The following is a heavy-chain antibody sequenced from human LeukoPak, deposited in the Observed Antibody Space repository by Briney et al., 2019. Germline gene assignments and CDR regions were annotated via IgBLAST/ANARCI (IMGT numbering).Heavy chain of an antibody. CDR1: GGSISSYY. J-gene: IGHJ4*02. Sequence: SETLSLTCTVSGGSISSYYWSWIRQPPGKGLEWIGYIYYSGSTNYNPSLKSRVTISVDTSKNQFSLKLSSVTAADTAVYYCARGRRSRYWGQGTLVTVSS. CDR2: IYYSGST. CDR3: ARGRRSRY. V-gene: IGHV4-59*12.